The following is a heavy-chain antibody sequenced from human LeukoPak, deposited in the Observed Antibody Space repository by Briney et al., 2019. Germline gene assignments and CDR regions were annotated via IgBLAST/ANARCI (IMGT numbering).Heavy chain of an antibody. V-gene: IGHV1-2*02. D-gene: IGHD3-9*01. J-gene: IGHJ4*02. CDR2: INPNSGGT. CDR1: GYTFTSYD. CDR3: ARGFAVLRYFDWLSATLYYFDY. Sequence: ASVKVSCKASGYTFTSYDINWVRQAPGQGLEWMGWINPNSGGTNYAQKFQGRVTMTRDTSISTAYMELSRLRSDDTAVYYCARGFAVLRYFDWLSATLYYFDYWGQGTLVTVSS.